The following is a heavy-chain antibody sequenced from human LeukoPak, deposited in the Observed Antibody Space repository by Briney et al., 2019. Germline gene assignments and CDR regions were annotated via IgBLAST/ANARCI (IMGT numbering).Heavy chain of an antibody. V-gene: IGHV1-8*01. Sequence: ASVKVSCKASGYTFTSYDINWVRQATGQGLEWMGRMNPNSGNTGYAQKFQGRVTMTRNTSISTAYMELSSLRSEDTAVYYCARAVRIAARPKSGHYYYYYMDVWGKGTTVTVSS. CDR1: GYTFTSYD. CDR3: ARAVRIAARPKSGHYYYYYMDV. CDR2: MNPNSGNT. J-gene: IGHJ6*03. D-gene: IGHD6-6*01.